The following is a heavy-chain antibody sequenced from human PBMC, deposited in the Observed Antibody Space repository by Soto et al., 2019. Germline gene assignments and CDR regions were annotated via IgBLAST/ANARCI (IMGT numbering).Heavy chain of an antibody. CDR3: VTGSISIDGTVDS. Sequence: QVQLVESGGGMVQPGMSLRLSCAASGFTCTDLSMHWVRQAPGKGLDWVAAISNDGAKTYYADSVQGRFTISRDNSKNPLSLQMTSLRPEDTAMYYCVTGSISIDGTVDSWGQGTLVTVSS. D-gene: IGHD1-7*01. V-gene: IGHV3-30-3*01. CDR2: ISNDGAKT. CDR1: GFTCTDLS. J-gene: IGHJ5*01.